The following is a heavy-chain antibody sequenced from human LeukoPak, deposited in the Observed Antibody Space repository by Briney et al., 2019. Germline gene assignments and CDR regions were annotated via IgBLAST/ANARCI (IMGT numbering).Heavy chain of an antibody. V-gene: IGHV3-30*03. D-gene: IGHD3-22*01. CDR2: ISYDGSNK. Sequence: GGSLRLSCAASGFTFSSYWMSWVRQAPGKGLEWVAVISYDGSNKYYADSVKGRFTISRDNSKNTLYLQMNSLRAEDTAVYYCSYDSSGYYDAFDIWGQGTMVTVSS. J-gene: IGHJ3*02. CDR3: SYDSSGYYDAFDI. CDR1: GFTFSSYW.